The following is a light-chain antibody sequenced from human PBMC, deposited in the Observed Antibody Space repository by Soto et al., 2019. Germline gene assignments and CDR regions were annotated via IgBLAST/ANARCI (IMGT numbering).Light chain of an antibody. Sequence: EIVMTQSPATLSVSPGERATLSCRASQSVSSNFTWYQQKPGQAPRLLIYGASTRATGIPARFSGSGSGTEFTFTISSLQSEDFAVYYCQQYNNWPSWTFGQGTKVDIK. CDR1: QSVSSN. V-gene: IGKV3-15*01. CDR2: GAS. CDR3: QQYNNWPSWT. J-gene: IGKJ1*01.